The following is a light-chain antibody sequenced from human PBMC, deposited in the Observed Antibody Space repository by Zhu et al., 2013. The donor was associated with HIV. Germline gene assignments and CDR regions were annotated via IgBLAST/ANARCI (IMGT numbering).Light chain of an antibody. Sequence: QSVLTQSPSASGTPGQRVIISCSGSSSNIGSNHVYWYQQVPGTAPQLLIYRNNQRPSGVPDRFSGSKSATSASLGISGIRSEDEAVYYCAVWDETLNGWMFGGGTQVTV. CDR1: SSNIGSNH. CDR3: AVWDETLNGWM. V-gene: IGLV1-47*01. CDR2: RNN. J-gene: IGLJ3*02.